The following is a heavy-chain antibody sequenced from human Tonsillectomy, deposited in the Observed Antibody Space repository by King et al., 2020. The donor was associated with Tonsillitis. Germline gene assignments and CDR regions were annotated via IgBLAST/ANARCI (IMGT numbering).Heavy chain of an antibody. D-gene: IGHD3-16*02. J-gene: IGHJ1*01. V-gene: IGHV4-34*01. CDR2: INHSGST. CDR3: ARRTTRYDYVWGSYRYMYFQH. CDR1: GGSFSGYY. Sequence: VQLQQWGAGLLKPSETLSLTCAVYGGSFSGYYWSWIRQPPGKGLEWIGEINHSGSTNYNPSLKCRVTISVDTSKNQFSLKLSSVTAANTAVYYCARRTTRYDYVWGSYRYMYFQHWGQGTLVTVSS.